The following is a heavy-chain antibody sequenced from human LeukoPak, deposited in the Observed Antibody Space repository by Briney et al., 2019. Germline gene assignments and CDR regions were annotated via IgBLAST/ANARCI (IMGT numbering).Heavy chain of an antibody. D-gene: IGHD5-24*01. Sequence: PGGSLRLSCAASGFTFNSFAMSWVRQAPGKGLEWVSSITGSGGNTYYADSVKGQFTISRDNSKNTLYLQMNSLRAEDTAVYYCAKERDGYNSSPLNYWGQGTLVTVSS. CDR2: ITGSGGNT. V-gene: IGHV3-23*01. J-gene: IGHJ4*02. CDR3: AKERDGYNSSPLNY. CDR1: GFTFNSFA.